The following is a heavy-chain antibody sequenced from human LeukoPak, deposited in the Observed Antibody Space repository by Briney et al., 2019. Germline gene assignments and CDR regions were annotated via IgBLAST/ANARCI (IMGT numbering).Heavy chain of an antibody. CDR2: ISHDGNNK. CDR1: GFTFSSYA. V-gene: IGHV3-30-3*01. Sequence: GGSLRLSCAASGFTFSSYAIHWVRQAPGKGLEWVAVISHDGNNKYCADSVKGRFTTSRDNSKNTLSLQMNSLRAEDTAFYYCARDVGRVLYYFDYWGQGTLVTVSS. J-gene: IGHJ4*02. CDR3: ARDVGRVLYYFDY. D-gene: IGHD2/OR15-2a*01.